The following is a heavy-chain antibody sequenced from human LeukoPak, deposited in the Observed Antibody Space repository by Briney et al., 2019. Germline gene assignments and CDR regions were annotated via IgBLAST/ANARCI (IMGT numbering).Heavy chain of an antibody. CDR1: GGSFSGYY. J-gene: IGHJ3*02. V-gene: IGHV4-34*01. Sequence: PSETLSLTCAVYGGSFSGYYWSWIRQPPGKGLEWIGEINHSGSTNYNPSLKSRVTISLDTSRNQFSLKLNSVTAADTAVYYCARSNGYGLIDIWGQGTMVTVSS. CDR3: ARSNGYGLIDI. D-gene: IGHD3-22*01. CDR2: INHSGST.